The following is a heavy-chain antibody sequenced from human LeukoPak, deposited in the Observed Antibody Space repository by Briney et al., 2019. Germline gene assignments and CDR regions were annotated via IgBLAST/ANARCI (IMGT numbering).Heavy chain of an antibody. V-gene: IGHV3-48*03. CDR1: GFTFSSYE. D-gene: IGHD3-10*01. Sequence: GGSLRLSCAASGFTFSSYEMNWVRQAPGKGLEWVSYISSSGSTIYYADSVKGRFTISRDNAKNSLYLQMNSLKTEDTAVYYCTTAGTMVRGANDAFDIWGQGTMVTVSS. CDR3: TTAGTMVRGANDAFDI. CDR2: ISSSGSTI. J-gene: IGHJ3*02.